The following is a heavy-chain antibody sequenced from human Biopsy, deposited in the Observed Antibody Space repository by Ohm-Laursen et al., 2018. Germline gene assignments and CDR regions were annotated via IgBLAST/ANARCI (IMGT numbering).Heavy chain of an antibody. J-gene: IGHJ6*02. CDR3: ARATNSTGWPYYYFYGMDV. CDR1: GGSISSDY. D-gene: IGHD2/OR15-2a*01. CDR2: IYYSGST. V-gene: IGHV4-59*07. Sequence: SDTLSLTWLVSGGSISSDYWSWIRQTPGKGLEWIGYIYYSGSTNYNPSLKSRVTISVDTSKNQFSLRLNSVTAADTAVYYCARATNSTGWPYYYFYGMDVWGQGTTVTVSS.